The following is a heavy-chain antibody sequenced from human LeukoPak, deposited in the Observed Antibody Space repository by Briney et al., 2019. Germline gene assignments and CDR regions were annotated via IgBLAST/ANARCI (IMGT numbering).Heavy chain of an antibody. D-gene: IGHD6-19*01. J-gene: IGHJ4*02. CDR2: ITGSGTGT. Sequence: GGSQRPSCAASGFMFSIYGMHWVRQAPGKGLEWVSAITGSGTGTYYADSVKGQFTISRDNSKNTLYLQMNSLRAEDTAIYYCARASRGGAVNFDYWGQGTLVTVSS. CDR3: ARASRGGAVNFDY. V-gene: IGHV3-23*01. CDR1: GFMFSIYG.